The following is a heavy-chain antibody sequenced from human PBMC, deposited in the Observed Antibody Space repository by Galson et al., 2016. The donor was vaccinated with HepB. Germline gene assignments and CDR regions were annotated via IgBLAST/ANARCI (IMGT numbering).Heavy chain of an antibody. D-gene: IGHD3-10*01. V-gene: IGHV3-7*01. CDR2: IKQDGSEK. Sequence: SLRLSCAASGYPFEKCWLSWVRQAPGKGLEWVANIKQDGSEKYYVDSVKGRLTISRDNAKNSLFLQMNSLRVEDTAVYYCARGFGASDIWGQGTMVTVSS. J-gene: IGHJ3*02. CDR3: ARGFGASDI. CDR1: GYPFEKCW.